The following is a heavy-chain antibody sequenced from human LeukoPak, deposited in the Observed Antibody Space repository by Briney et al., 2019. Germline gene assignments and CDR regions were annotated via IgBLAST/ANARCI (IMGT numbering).Heavy chain of an antibody. CDR2: ISGSGGST. CDR1: GFTFSSYA. CDR3: ARDGRRTYYYGSGSYAGGLLRGFDP. D-gene: IGHD3-10*01. J-gene: IGHJ5*02. Sequence: PGGSLRLSCAASGFTFSSYAMSWVRQAPGKGLEWVSAISGSGGSTYYADSVKGRFTISRDNAKNSLYLQMNSLRAEDTAVYYCARDGRRTYYYGSGSYAGGLLRGFDPWGQGTLVTVSS. V-gene: IGHV3-23*01.